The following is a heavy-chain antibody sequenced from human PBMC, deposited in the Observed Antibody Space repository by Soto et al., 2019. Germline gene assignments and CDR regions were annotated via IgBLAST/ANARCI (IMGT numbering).Heavy chain of an antibody. Sequence: ASVKVSCKASGGTFSSYAISWVRQAPGQGLEWMGGIIPIFGTANYAQKFQGRVTITADESTSTAYMELSSLRSEDTAVYYCASSAGDMALLPQYSYVNDLCRQETT. CDR1: GGTFSSYA. CDR3: ASSAGDMALLPQYSYVNDL. J-gene: IGHJ6*01. CDR2: IIPIFGTA. D-gene: IGHD2-21*01. V-gene: IGHV1-69*13.